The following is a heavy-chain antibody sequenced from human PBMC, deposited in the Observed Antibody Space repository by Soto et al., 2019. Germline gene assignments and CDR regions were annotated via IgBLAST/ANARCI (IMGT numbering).Heavy chain of an antibody. CDR3: ARIGIMITFGGVIVPELAWFDP. CDR1: GGSISSGGYS. Sequence: SETLSLTCAVSGGSISSGGYSWSWIRQPPGKGLEWIGYIYHSGSTYYNPSLKSRVTISVDRSKNQFSLKLSSVTAADTAVYYCARIGIMITFGGVIVPELAWFDPWGQGTLVTVSS. J-gene: IGHJ5*02. D-gene: IGHD3-16*02. CDR2: IYHSGST. V-gene: IGHV4-30-2*01.